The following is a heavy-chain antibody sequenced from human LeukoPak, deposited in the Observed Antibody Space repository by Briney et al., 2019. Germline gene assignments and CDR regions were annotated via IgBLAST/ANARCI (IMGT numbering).Heavy chain of an antibody. J-gene: IGHJ5*02. CDR2: IYHSGST. CDR3: ARDPSSGWYSRWFDP. D-gene: IGHD6-19*01. CDR1: GGSISSSNW. Sequence: SGTLSLTCAVSGGSISSSNWWSWVRQPPGKGLEWIGEIYHSGSTNYNPSLKSRVTISVDKSKNQFSLKLSSVTAADTAVYYCARDPSSGWYSRWFDPWGQGTLVTVSS. V-gene: IGHV4-4*02.